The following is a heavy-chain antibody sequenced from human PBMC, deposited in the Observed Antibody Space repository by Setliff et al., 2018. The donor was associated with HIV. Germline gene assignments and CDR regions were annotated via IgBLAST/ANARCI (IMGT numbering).Heavy chain of an antibody. V-gene: IGHV4-59*11. D-gene: IGHD1-7*01. CDR1: GGSISSQY. Sequence: PSETLSLTCTVSGGSISSQYWSWIRQTPGKGLESIGYVYNSGGTNYNPSLKSRVTISVDTSKNQFSLRLSSVTAADTAVYYCARHRGMPGTTWYNHYMDVWGTGATVTVSS. CDR2: VYNSGGT. CDR3: ARHRGMPGTTWYNHYMDV. J-gene: IGHJ6*03.